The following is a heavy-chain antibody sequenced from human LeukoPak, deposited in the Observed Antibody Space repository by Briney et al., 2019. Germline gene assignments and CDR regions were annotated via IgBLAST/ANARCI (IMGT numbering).Heavy chain of an antibody. Sequence: GSLRLSCAASGFTVSSNYMSWVRQAPGKGLEWVSVIYSGGSTYYADSVKGRFTISRDNSKNTLYLQMNSLRAEDTAVYYCARDRLWFGEFDYWGQGTLVTVSS. CDR1: GFTVSSNY. CDR3: ARDRLWFGEFDY. V-gene: IGHV3-66*01. D-gene: IGHD3-10*01. CDR2: IYSGGST. J-gene: IGHJ4*02.